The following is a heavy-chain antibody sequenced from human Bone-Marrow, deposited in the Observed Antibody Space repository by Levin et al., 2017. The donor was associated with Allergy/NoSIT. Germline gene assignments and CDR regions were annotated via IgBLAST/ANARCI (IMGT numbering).Heavy chain of an antibody. V-gene: IGHV3-48*02. D-gene: IGHD2-21*01. Sequence: PGGSLRLSCAASGFTFSSYSMNWVRQAPGKGLEWVSYISSDSINIYDADSVKGRFTISRDNGKNSLFLQMNSLRDEDTAVYYCVRDGVMSGFDFDYWGQGTLVTVSS. J-gene: IGHJ4*02. CDR3: VRDGVMSGFDFDY. CDR2: ISSDSINI. CDR1: GFTFSSYS.